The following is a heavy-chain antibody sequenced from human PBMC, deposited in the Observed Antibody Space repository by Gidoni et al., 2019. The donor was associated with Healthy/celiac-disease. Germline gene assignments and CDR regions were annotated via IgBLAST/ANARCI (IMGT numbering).Heavy chain of an antibody. V-gene: IGHV4-39*01. Sequence: QLQLQESGPGLVKPSETLSLTCTVSGGSISSSSYYWGWLRQPPGKGREWIGSIYYSGSTYYNPSLKSRVTISVDTSKNQFSLKLISVTAADTAVYYCASGALRFGYYYYGMDVWGQGTTVTVSS. J-gene: IGHJ6*02. CDR3: ASGALRFGYYYYGMDV. CDR1: GGSISSSSYY. D-gene: IGHD5-12*01. CDR2: IYYSGST.